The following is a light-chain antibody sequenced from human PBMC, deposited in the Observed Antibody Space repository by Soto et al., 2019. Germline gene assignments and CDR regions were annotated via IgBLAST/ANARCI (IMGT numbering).Light chain of an antibody. J-gene: IGKJ4*01. CDR3: QQRSDWPSA. CDR1: QSVSDY. V-gene: IGKV3-11*01. CDR2: DAS. Sequence: ETVLTQSPDTLSLSPGESATLSCKASQSVSDYLAWYQQKPGQSPRLLIYDASNRATGIPDRFSGSGSGTDFTLTITSLEPEDSAVYYCQQRSDWPSAFGGGTKVEIK.